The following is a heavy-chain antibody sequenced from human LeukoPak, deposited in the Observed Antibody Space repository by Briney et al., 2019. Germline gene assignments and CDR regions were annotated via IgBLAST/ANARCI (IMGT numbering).Heavy chain of an antibody. D-gene: IGHD6-13*01. CDR2: ISGSGGST. Sequence: GGSLRLSCAASGFTFSSYAMSWVRQAPGKGLEWVSAISGSGGSTYYADSVKGRFTISRHNSKNTLYLQMNSLRADDTAVYYCAKSVGISAAGPDYWGQGTLVTVPS. V-gene: IGHV3-23*01. CDR3: AKSVGISAAGPDY. CDR1: GFTFSSYA. J-gene: IGHJ4*02.